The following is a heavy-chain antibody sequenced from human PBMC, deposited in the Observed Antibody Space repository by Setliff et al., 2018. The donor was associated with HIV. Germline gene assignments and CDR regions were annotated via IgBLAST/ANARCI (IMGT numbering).Heavy chain of an antibody. V-gene: IGHV4-4*07. CDR2: SGDT. J-gene: IGHJ4*02. D-gene: IGHD1-1*01. CDR3: ARIDPGKFWSLDC. Sequence: PSETLSLTCSVSGGSITGYYRSWIRQPAGKDMEWTGRSGDTIYNPSLESRVTISVDTSRNQFSLRLSSVTAADTSVYYCARIDPGKFWSLDCWGRGTLVTVSS. CDR1: GGSITGYY.